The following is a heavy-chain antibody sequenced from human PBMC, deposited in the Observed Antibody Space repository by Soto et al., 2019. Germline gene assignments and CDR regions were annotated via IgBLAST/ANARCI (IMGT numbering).Heavy chain of an antibody. CDR3: ARTPSGTYYSVFNF. CDR1: NFSISSGYY. Sequence: SETLSLTCVVANFSISSGYYWGWIRQSPGKGLEWIASIYRSGTTSYNTSLKSRVTMSVDPSKIQFSLMLTAVTAADTSVYYCARTPSGTYYSVFNFWGRGSLVTVSS. D-gene: IGHD1-26*01. V-gene: IGHV4-38-2*01. CDR2: IYRSGTT. J-gene: IGHJ4*02.